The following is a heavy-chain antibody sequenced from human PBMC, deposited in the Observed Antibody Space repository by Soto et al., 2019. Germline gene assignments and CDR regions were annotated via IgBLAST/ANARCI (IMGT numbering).Heavy chain of an antibody. CDR2: IWYDGSNK. V-gene: IGHV3-33*01. J-gene: IGHJ4*02. Sequence: QVQLVESGGGVVQPGRSLRLSCAASGFTFSSYGMHWVRQAPGKGLEWVAVIWYDGSNKYYADSVKGRFTISRDNSKNTLYLQMNSLRAEDTAVYYCARGDRYDYDNPADLDYWGQGTLVTVSS. D-gene: IGHD3-16*01. CDR1: GFTFSSYG. CDR3: ARGDRYDYDNPADLDY.